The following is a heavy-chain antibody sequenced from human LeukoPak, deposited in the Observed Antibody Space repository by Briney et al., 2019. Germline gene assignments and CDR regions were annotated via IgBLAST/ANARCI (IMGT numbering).Heavy chain of an antibody. Sequence: NPGGSLRLSCAASGFTFSSYSMNWVRQAPGKGLEWVSSISSSSSYIYYADSVKGRFTISRDNAKNSLYLQMNSLRAEDTAVYYCAKDSWGPRPNYYFDCWGQGTLVTVSS. CDR3: AKDSWGPRPNYYFDC. CDR1: GFTFSSYS. J-gene: IGHJ4*02. CDR2: ISSSSSYI. D-gene: IGHD1-26*01. V-gene: IGHV3-21*04.